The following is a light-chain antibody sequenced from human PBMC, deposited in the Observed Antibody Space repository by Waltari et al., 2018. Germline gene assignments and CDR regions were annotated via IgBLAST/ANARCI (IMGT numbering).Light chain of an antibody. J-gene: IGKJ1*01. CDR2: MVS. Sequence: DVVMTQSPLSLPVTLGQPASSSCRSSERLVHPDGNIYLHWFQQRPGQSPRRLIYMVSQRDSGVPDRVSGSGSGTDFTLKISRVEAEDVGIYYCMQSTHWPPWTFGQGTKVEIK. CDR3: MQSTHWPPWT. CDR1: ERLVHPDGNIY. V-gene: IGKV2-30*02.